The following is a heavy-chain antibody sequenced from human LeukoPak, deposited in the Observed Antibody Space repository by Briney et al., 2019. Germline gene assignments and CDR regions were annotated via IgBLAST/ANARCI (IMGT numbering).Heavy chain of an antibody. CDR3: ARDRGDFWSGYLSSFDL. CDR2: IYSGGST. D-gene: IGHD3-3*01. J-gene: IGHJ5*02. CDR1: GFTVSSNY. Sequence: GGSLRLSCAASGFTVSSNYMSWVRQAPGKGLEWVSVIYSGGSTYYADSVKGRFTISRDNSKNTLYLQMNSLRAEDTAVYYCARDRGDFWSGYLSSFDLWGQGTLVTVSS. V-gene: IGHV3-66*01.